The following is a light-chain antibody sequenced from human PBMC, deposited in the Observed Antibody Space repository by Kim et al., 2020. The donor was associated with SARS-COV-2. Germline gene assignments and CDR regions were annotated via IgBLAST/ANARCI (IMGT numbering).Light chain of an antibody. V-gene: IGLV1-47*01. J-gene: IGLJ2*01. CDR3: AAWDDSLSGPL. CDR1: SSSIGSNY. Sequence: GQGVTIACSGSSSSIGSNYVYWYQQLPGTAPKLLIYRNNQRPSGVPDRFSGSKSGTSASLAISGLRSEDEADYYCAAWDDSLSGPLFGGGTQLTVL. CDR2: RNN.